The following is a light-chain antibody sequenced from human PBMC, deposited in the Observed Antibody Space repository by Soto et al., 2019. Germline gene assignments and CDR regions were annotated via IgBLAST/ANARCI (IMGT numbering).Light chain of an antibody. J-gene: IGKJ1*01. CDR1: QSVYYKSTKTNY. CDR3: QQYNSYSRT. Sequence: DIVMTQSPDSLAVSLGERATINCRSSQSVYYKSTKTNYLGWYQQKPGKAPKLLIYDASSLESGVPSRFSGSGSGTEFTLTISGLQPDDFATYYCQQYNSYSRTFGQGTKVDIK. CDR2: DAS. V-gene: IGKV1-5*01.